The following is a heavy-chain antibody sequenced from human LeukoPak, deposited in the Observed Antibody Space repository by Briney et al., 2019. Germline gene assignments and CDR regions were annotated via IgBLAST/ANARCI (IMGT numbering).Heavy chain of an antibody. CDR2: IYYSGST. J-gene: IGHJ4*02. CDR1: GGSISSYY. Sequence: SETLSLTCTVSGGSISSYYWSWIRQPPGKGLEWIGYIYYSGSTNYNPSLKSRVTISVDTSKNQFSLKLSSVTAADTAVYYCARHEWELLEHADYWGQGTLVTVSS. V-gene: IGHV4-59*08. CDR3: ARHEWELLEHADY. D-gene: IGHD1-26*01.